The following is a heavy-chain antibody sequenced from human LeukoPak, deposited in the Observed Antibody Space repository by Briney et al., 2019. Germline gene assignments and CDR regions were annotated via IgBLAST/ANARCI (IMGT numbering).Heavy chain of an antibody. Sequence: SETLSLTCAVYGGSFSGYYWSWIRQPPGKGLEWIGEINHSGSTNYNPSLKSRVTISVDTSKNQFSLKLSSVTAADTAVYYCARHYRLGAIFGTWGQGTLVTVSS. CDR1: GGSFSGYY. CDR2: INHSGST. D-gene: IGHD1-26*01. V-gene: IGHV4-34*01. J-gene: IGHJ5*02. CDR3: ARHYRLGAIFGT.